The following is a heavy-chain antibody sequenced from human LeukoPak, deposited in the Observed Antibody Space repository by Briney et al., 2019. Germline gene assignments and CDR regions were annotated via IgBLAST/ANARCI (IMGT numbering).Heavy chain of an antibody. CDR2: IWYDGSNK. J-gene: IGHJ4*02. V-gene: IGHV3-33*01. CDR1: GFTFSSYG. CDR3: ARHRAAVGSFDY. Sequence: PGGSLRLSCAASGFTFSSYGMHWVRQAPGKGLEWVAVIWYDGSNKYYADSVKGRFTISRDNSKNTLYLQMNSLRAEDTAVYYCARHRAAVGSFDYWGRGTLVTVSS. D-gene: IGHD6-13*01.